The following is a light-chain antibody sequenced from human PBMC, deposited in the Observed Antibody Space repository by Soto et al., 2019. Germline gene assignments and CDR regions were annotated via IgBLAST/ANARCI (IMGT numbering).Light chain of an antibody. J-gene: IGLJ1*01. Sequence: QSVLTQPPSASGTPGQRVTFSCSGSSSNIGSGTVNWYQQLPGTAPKLLIYNDNQRPSGVPDRFSGSKSGTSASLAISGLQSEDEADYYCASWDVTLNGLYVFGTRTKLTVL. V-gene: IGLV1-44*01. CDR2: NDN. CDR3: ASWDVTLNGLYV. CDR1: SSNIGSGT.